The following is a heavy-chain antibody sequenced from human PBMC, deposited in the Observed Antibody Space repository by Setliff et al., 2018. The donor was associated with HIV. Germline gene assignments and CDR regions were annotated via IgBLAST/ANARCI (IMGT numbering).Heavy chain of an antibody. D-gene: IGHD6-13*01. J-gene: IGHJ4*02. CDR2: ISSSSSTI. V-gene: IGHV3-48*01. CDR1: GFTFSSYE. Sequence: PGGSLRLSCAASGFTFSSYEMNWVRQAPGKGLEWVSYISSSSSTIYHADSVKGRFTISRDNAKNSLYLQMNSLRAEDTAVYYCARSRAAGFDYWGQGTLVTVSS. CDR3: ARSRAAGFDY.